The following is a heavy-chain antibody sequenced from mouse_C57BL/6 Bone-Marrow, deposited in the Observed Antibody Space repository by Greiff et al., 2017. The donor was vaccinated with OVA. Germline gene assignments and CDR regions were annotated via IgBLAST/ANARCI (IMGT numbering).Heavy chain of an antibody. V-gene: IGHV1-69*01. J-gene: IGHJ3*01. CDR2: IDPSDSYT. CDR1: GYTFTSYW. D-gene: IGHD1-1*01. CDR3: ARGGYYGAWFAY. Sequence: QVQLQQSGAELVMPGASVKLSCKASGYTFTSYWMHWVKQRPGQGLEWIGEIDPSDSYTNYNQKFKGKSTLTVDKSSSTAYMQLSSLTSEDSAVYYCARGGYYGAWFAYWGQGTLVTVSA.